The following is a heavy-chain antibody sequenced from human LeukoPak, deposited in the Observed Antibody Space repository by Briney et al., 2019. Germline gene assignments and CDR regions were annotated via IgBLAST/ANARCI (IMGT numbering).Heavy chain of an antibody. V-gene: IGHV4-59*01. D-gene: IGHD3-22*01. CDR3: ASYYDSSGYYYGSHDAFDI. CDR2: IYYSGST. Sequence: SETLSLTCTVSGGSISSYYWSWIRQPPGKGLEWIGYIYYSGSTNYNPSLKSRVTISVDTSKNQFSLKLSSVTAADTAVYYCASYYDSSGYYYGSHDAFDIWGQGTMVTVSS. J-gene: IGHJ3*02. CDR1: GGSISSYY.